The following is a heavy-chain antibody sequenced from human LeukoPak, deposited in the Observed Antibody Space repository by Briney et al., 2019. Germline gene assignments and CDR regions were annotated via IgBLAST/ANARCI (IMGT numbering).Heavy chain of an antibody. CDR3: ARDLGSSPLNYYYYGMDV. Sequence: ESSETLSLTCTVSGGSISSHYWGWIRQPPGKGLEWIGYIYYSGSTKYNPSLKSRVTMSVDTSKNHFSLKLSSVTAADTAVYYCARDLGSSPLNYYYYGMDVWGQGTTVTVSS. J-gene: IGHJ6*02. CDR1: GGSISSHY. D-gene: IGHD6-13*01. V-gene: IGHV4-59*11. CDR2: IYYSGST.